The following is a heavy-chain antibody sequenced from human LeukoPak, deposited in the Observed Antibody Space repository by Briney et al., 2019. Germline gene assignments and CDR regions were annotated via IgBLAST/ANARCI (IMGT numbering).Heavy chain of an antibody. CDR3: ASEYFYDSSGSGYYFDY. Sequence: PGGSLRLSCAASGFTVSSNYMSWVRQAPGKGLEWVSVIYVDGTTYYADSVKGRFTISRDNSKNTLSLQMNSLRAEDTAVYYCASEYFYDSSGSGYYFDYWGQGTLVTVSS. V-gene: IGHV3-53*01. CDR2: IYVDGTT. D-gene: IGHD3-22*01. J-gene: IGHJ4*02. CDR1: GFTVSSNY.